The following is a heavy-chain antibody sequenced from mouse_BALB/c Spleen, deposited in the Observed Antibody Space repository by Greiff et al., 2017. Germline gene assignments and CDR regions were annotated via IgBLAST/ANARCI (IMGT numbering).Heavy chain of an antibody. D-gene: IGHD4-1*01. CDR1: GFTFSSYT. Sequence: EVQRVESGGGLVQPGGSLKLSCAASGFTFSSYTMSWVRQTPEKRLEWVAYISNGGGSTYYPDTVKGRFTISRDNAKNTLYLQMSSLKSEDTAMYYCANWDAWFAYWGQGTLVTVSA. CDR3: ANWDAWFAY. V-gene: IGHV5-12-2*01. J-gene: IGHJ3*01. CDR2: ISNGGGST.